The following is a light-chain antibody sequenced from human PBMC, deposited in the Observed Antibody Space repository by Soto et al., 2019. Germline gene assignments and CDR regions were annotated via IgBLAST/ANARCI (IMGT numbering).Light chain of an antibody. CDR2: DVF. V-gene: IGKV1-5*01. CDR1: QSITYW. J-gene: IGKJ2*01. CDR3: QQYHSFSFT. Sequence: DIQMTQSPSSLSASVGDRVTITCRASQSITYWLAWYQQKPGRAPKLLIYDVFNLQSGVPSRFSGSGSGTEFPLTISILQPDDSATYYCQQYHSFSFTFGQGTKLEIK.